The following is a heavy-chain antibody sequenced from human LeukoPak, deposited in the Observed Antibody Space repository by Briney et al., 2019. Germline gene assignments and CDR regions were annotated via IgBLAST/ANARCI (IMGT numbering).Heavy chain of an antibody. J-gene: IGHJ6*02. CDR3: ARTPLLRGVGMDV. CDR2: IYYSGST. Sequence: PSETLSLTCTVSGGSISSYYWSWIRQPPGKGLEWIGYIYYSGSTNYNPSLKSRVTISVDTSKNQFSLKLSSVTAADTAVYYCARTPLLRGVGMDVWGQGTTVTVS. CDR1: GGSISSYY. V-gene: IGHV4-59*08. D-gene: IGHD3-10*01.